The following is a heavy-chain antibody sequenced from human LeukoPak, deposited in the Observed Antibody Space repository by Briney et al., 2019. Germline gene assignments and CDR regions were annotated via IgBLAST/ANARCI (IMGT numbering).Heavy chain of an antibody. CDR3: AARPYYGSGKGDY. Sequence: GGSLRLSCAASGFTFSSYGTSWVRQAPGKGLEWVSPIRGSGCSTYYADSVKGRFTISRDNSKNTLYLQMNSLRAEDTAVYYCAARPYYGSGKGDYWGQGTLVTVSS. CDR1: GFTFSSYG. CDR2: IRGSGCST. J-gene: IGHJ4*02. V-gene: IGHV3-23*01. D-gene: IGHD3-10*01.